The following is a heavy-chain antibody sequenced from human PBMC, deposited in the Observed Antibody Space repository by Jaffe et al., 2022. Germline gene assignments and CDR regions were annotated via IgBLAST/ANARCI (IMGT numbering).Heavy chain of an antibody. J-gene: IGHJ4*02. CDR2: FDPEDGET. CDR1: GYTLTELS. V-gene: IGHV1-24*01. CDR3: ATNYPGYSSSWTPKTFDY. Sequence: QVQLVQSGAEVKKPGASVKVSCKVSGYTLTELSMHWVRQAPGKGLEWMGGFDPEDGETIYAQKFQGRVTMTEDTSTDTAYMELSSLRSEDTAVYYCATNYPGYSSSWTPKTFDYWGQGTLVTVSS. D-gene: IGHD6-13*01.